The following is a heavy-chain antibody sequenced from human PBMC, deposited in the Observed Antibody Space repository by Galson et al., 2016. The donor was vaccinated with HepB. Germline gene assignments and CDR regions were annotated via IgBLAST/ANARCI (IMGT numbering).Heavy chain of an antibody. CDR3: ASTPNYDSSGYFGHFDY. J-gene: IGHJ4*02. Sequence: SVKVSCKASGYTFTNYPMNWVRQAPGQRLEWMGWINAGNGNTKYSQKFQGRVTITRDTSASTVYLELSSLRSEDTAIYYCASTPNYDSSGYFGHFDYWGQGTLVTVSS. V-gene: IGHV1-3*01. CDR1: GYTFTNYP. CDR2: INAGNGNT. D-gene: IGHD3-22*01.